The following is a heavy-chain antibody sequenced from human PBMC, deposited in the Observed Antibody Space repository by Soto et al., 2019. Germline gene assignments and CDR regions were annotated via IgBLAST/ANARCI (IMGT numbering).Heavy chain of an antibody. V-gene: IGHV3-48*03. J-gene: IGHJ3*02. Sequence: RLSCAASGFSFSHYEMNWVRQAPGEGLEWVSNIRSNDESIYYADSVKGRFSMSRDNARNLLYLQMNSLRADDTAVYFCARETTHDAIDIWGQGXMVTV. CDR1: GFSFSHYE. CDR2: IRSNDESI. CDR3: ARETTHDAIDI.